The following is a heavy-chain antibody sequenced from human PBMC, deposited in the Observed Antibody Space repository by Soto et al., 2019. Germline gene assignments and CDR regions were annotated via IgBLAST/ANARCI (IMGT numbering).Heavy chain of an antibody. V-gene: IGHV4-34*01. D-gene: IGHD3-22*01. Sequence: SETLSLTCAVYGGSFSGYYWSWIRQPPGKGLEWIGEINHSGSTNYNPSLKSRVTISVDTSKNQFSLKLSSVTAADTAVYYCARGIRIVVVQRDAPDKYYFDYWGKGTLVTVSS. CDR1: GGSFSGYY. CDR3: ARGIRIVVVQRDAPDKYYFDY. CDR2: INHSGST. J-gene: IGHJ4*02.